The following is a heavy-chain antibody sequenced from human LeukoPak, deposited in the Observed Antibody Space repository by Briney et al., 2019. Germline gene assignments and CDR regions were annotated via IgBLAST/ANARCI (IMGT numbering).Heavy chain of an antibody. Sequence: PGGSLRLSCAASGFTFSSYWMCWVRQAPGKGLEWVANIKQDGSEKYYVDSVKGRFTISRDNAKNSLYLQMNSLRAEDTAVYYCARVQGSSGPGIFDYWGQGTLVTVSS. CDR1: GFTFSSYW. CDR3: ARVQGSSGPGIFDY. V-gene: IGHV3-7*01. J-gene: IGHJ4*02. D-gene: IGHD6-19*01. CDR2: IKQDGSEK.